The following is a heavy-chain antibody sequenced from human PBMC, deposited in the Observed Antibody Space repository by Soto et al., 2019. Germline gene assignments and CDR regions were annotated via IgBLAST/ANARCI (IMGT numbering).Heavy chain of an antibody. CDR3: ARSPAYGDYANLDT. D-gene: IGHD4-17*01. CDR2: IHSTRSP. V-gene: IGHV4-4*07. J-gene: IGHJ5*02. CDR1: GDSVSKYY. Sequence: KTSETLSLTCTVSGDSVSKYYWNWIRQPAGKGLEWIGRIHSTRSPNYNPSLKSRVTMSVDTSKNQFSLKLNLTSVTAADTAVYYCARSPAYGDYANLDTCRQGTLVTVSS.